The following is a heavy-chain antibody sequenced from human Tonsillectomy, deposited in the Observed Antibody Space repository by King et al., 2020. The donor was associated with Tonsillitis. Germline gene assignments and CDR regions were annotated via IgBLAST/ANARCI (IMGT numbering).Heavy chain of an antibody. CDR2: ISSSSSYI. CDR3: ARDHKPHWYFDL. CDR1: GFTFSTYS. J-gene: IGHJ2*01. V-gene: IGHV3-21*01. Sequence: QLVQSGGGLVKPGGSLRLSCAASGFTFSTYSMNWVRQAPGKGLEWVSSISSSSSYIYYADSMKGRFTISRDNAKNSLYLQVNSLRAEDTAVYYCARDHKPHWYFDLWGRGTLVTVSS. D-gene: IGHD1-14*01.